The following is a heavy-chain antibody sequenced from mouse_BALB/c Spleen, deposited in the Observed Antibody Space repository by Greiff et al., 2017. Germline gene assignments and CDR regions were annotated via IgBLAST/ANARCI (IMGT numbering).Heavy chain of an antibody. V-gene: IGHV5-6*01. J-gene: IGHJ2*01. Sequence: EVHLVESGGDLVKPGGSLKLSCAASGFTFSSYGMSWVRQTPDKRLEWVATISSGGSYTYYPDSVKGRFTISRDNAKNTLYLQMSSLKSEDTAMYYCARHVPTATFDYWGQGTTLTVSS. CDR3: ARHVPTATFDY. CDR2: ISSGGSYT. D-gene: IGHD1-2*01. CDR1: GFTFSSYG.